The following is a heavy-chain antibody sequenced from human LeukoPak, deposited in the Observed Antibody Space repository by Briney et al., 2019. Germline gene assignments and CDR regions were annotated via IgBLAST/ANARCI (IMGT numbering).Heavy chain of an antibody. J-gene: IGHJ4*02. CDR2: IKSKIDGGTT. D-gene: IGHD1-26*01. V-gene: IGHV3-15*01. Sequence: PAGSLRLSCAASGFTFSNAWMSWVRQGPRKGMEWVCRIKSKIDGGTTDYAAPVKGRVTISRDDSKNTLYLQMNSLKTEDTAVYYCSAGVGTSDFDYWGRGTLVTVSS. CDR3: SAGVGTSDFDY. CDR1: GFTFSNAW.